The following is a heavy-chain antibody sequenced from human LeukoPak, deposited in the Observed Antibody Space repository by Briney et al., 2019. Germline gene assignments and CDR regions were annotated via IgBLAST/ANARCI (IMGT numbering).Heavy chain of an antibody. CDR3: ARLCSSTSCYVDAFDI. V-gene: IGHV1-18*01. CDR1: GYTFTSYG. D-gene: IGHD2-2*01. J-gene: IGHJ3*02. CDR2: ISAYNGNT. Sequence: ASVKVSCKASGYTFTSYGISWVRQAPGQGLEWVGWISAYNGNTDYAQKLQGRVTMTTDTSTSTAYMELRSLRSDDTAVYYCARLCSSTSCYVDAFDIWGQGTMVTVSS.